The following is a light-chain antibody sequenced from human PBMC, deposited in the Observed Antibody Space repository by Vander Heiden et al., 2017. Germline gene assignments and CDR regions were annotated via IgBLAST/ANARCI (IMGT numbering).Light chain of an antibody. J-gene: IGLJ2*01. V-gene: IGLV2-14*03. CDR1: SSDRGGYVF. CDR2: HVS. Sequence: QSALTQPASVSGSPGQSITISCCGASSDRGGYVFFSWLQPHTAEAPPPLIYHVSTRPSGVAYRFSGPKSGNTASLTITGLQAEDEAEYDCSAYTPSSTLVIFGGGTKLTVL. CDR3: SAYTPSSTLVI.